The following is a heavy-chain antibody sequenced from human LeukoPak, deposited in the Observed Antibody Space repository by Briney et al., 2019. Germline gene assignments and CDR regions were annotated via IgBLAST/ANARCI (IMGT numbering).Heavy chain of an antibody. CDR1: GFTFDDYA. V-gene: IGHV3-9*01. CDR3: AKDSTSMVRGVFDY. CDR2: ISWNSGSI. J-gene: IGHJ4*02. D-gene: IGHD3-10*01. Sequence: GRSLRLSCAASGFTFDDYAMHWVRQAPGKGLEWVSGISWNSGSIGYADSVKGRVTISRDNAKNSLYLQMNSLRAEDTALYYCAKDSTSMVRGVFDYWGQGTLVTVSP.